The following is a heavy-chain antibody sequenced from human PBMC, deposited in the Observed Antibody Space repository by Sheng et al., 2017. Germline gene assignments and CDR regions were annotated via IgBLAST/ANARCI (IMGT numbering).Heavy chain of an antibody. Sequence: QVQLVESGGGVVQPGGSLRLSCAASGFTFSSYGMHWVRQAPGKGLEWVAFIRYDGSNKYYADSVKGRFTISRDNSKNTLYLQMNSLRAEDTAVYYCAKDSGSYSEFAYWGQGTLVTVSS. CDR2: IRYDGSNK. J-gene: IGHJ4*02. CDR1: GFTFSSYG. D-gene: IGHD1-26*01. CDR3: AKDSGSYSEFAY. V-gene: IGHV3-30*02.